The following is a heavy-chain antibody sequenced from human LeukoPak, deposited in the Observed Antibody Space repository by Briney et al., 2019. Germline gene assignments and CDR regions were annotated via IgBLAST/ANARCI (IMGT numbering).Heavy chain of an antibody. D-gene: IGHD3-16*02. CDR2: ISSSSSYI. J-gene: IGHJ4*02. V-gene: IGHV3-21*01. Sequence: GGSLRLSCAASGFTFSSYSMNWVRQAPGKGLEWVSSISSSSSYIYYADSVKGRFTISRDNAKNSLYLQMNSLRAEDTAVYYCARDTNDYVWGSYRLTEPLDYWGQGTLVTVSS. CDR3: ARDTNDYVWGSYRLTEPLDY. CDR1: GFTFSSYS.